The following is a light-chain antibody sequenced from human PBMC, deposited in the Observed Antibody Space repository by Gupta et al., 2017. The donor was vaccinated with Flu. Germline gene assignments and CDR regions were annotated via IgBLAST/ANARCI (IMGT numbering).Light chain of an antibody. CDR3: QSADSSDTWV. V-gene: IGLV3-25*03. CDR2: KDN. Sequence: SYELTQPPSVSVSPGQTAWITCSGDALPKQYAYWYQQKPGQALVLVIYKDNGRPSGIPERFSGSGSGTTVTLTISGVQAEDEADYYCQSADSSDTWVFGGGTKLTVL. J-gene: IGLJ3*02. CDR1: ALPKQY.